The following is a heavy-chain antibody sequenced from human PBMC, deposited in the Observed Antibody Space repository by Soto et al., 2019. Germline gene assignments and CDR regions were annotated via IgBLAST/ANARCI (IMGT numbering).Heavy chain of an antibody. CDR1: GFTFSSYG. V-gene: IGHV3-30*18. J-gene: IGHJ6*03. CDR3: AKDPYGSGNGYMDV. D-gene: IGHD3-10*01. CDR2: ISYDGSNK. Sequence: GGSLRLSCAASGFTFSSYGMHWVRQAPGKGLEWVAVISYDGSNKYYADSVKGRFTISRDNSKNTLYLQMNSLRAEDTAVYYCAKDPYGSGNGYMDVWGKGTTVTVSS.